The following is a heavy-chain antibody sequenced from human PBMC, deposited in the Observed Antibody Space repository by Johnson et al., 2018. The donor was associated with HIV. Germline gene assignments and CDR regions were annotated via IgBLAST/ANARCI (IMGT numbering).Heavy chain of an antibody. Sequence: VQLVESGGGLIQPGGSLRLSCAASGFTVSSNYMSWVRQAPGKGLEWVSVIYGGGSGGSTYYVDSVKGRFTISRDNSKNTLYLQMNSLRAEDTAVYYCARGLVFDIWGQGTMVTVSS. CDR1: GFTVSSNY. CDR3: ARGLVFDI. CDR2: IYGGGSGGST. D-gene: IGHD6-6*01. V-gene: IGHV3-53*01. J-gene: IGHJ3*02.